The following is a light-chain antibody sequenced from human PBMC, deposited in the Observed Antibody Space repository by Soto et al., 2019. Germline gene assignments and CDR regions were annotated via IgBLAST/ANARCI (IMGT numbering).Light chain of an antibody. CDR3: QHYNSYSEA. CDR2: KAS. V-gene: IGKV1-5*03. J-gene: IGKJ1*01. Sequence: DIQRTQSHSTLSGSVGDRVTITCRASQTISSWLAWYQQKPGKAPKLLIYKASTLKSGVPSRFSGSGSGTEFTLNISSLQPDDCATYDCQHYNSYSEAFGQGTKVELK. CDR1: QTISSW.